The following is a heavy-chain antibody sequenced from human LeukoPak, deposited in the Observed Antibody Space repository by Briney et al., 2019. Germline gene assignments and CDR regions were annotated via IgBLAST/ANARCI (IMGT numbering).Heavy chain of an antibody. CDR2: VSAYNGNT. Sequence: ASVKVSCKASGYTFTSYGISWVRQAPGQGLEWMGWVSAYNGNTNYAQKLQGRVTMTTDTSTSTAYMELRSLRSDDTAVYYCAREGPGYDSSGYYNYWGQGTLVTVSS. CDR3: AREGPGYDSSGYYNY. D-gene: IGHD3-22*01. CDR1: GYTFTSYG. V-gene: IGHV1-18*01. J-gene: IGHJ4*02.